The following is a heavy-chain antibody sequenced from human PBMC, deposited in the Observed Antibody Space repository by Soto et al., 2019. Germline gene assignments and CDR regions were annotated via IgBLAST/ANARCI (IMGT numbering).Heavy chain of an antibody. V-gene: IGHV3-30*18. D-gene: IGHD3-10*01. CDR3: AKDSSGGYGMDV. CDR2: ISYDGSNK. J-gene: IGHJ6*02. CDR1: GFTFSSYG. Sequence: QVQLVESGGGVVQPGRSLRLSCAASGFTFSSYGMHWVRQAPGKGLEWVAVISYDGSNKYYADSVKGRFTISRDNSKNTLYLQMNSLRAEDTAVYYGAKDSSGGYGMDVWGQGTTVTVSS.